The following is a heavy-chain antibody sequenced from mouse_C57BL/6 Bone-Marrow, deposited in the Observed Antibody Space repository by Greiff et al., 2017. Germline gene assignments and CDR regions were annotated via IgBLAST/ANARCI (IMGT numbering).Heavy chain of an antibody. D-gene: IGHD1-1*01. Sequence: EVKLVESGGGLVQPGGSLKLSCAASGFTFSDYYMYWVRQTPEKRLEWVAYISNGGGSTYYPDTVKGRFTISRDNAKNTLYLQMSRLKSEDTAMYYCARGSSYSYYFDYWGQGTTLTVSS. V-gene: IGHV5-12*01. CDR1: GFTFSDYY. CDR3: ARGSSYSYYFDY. CDR2: ISNGGGST. J-gene: IGHJ2*01.